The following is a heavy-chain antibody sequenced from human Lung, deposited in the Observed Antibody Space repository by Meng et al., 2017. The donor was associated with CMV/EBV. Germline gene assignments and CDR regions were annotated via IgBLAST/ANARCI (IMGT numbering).Heavy chain of an antibody. V-gene: IGHV4-39*01. D-gene: IGHD3-3*01. CDR3: ARQRPVLDAFDI. CDR1: GGSISSSSYY. CDR2: IYYSGST. J-gene: IGHJ3*02. Sequence: SXTXSLXCTVSGGSISSSSYYWGWIRQPPGKGLEWIGSIYYSGSTYYNPSLKSRVTISVDTSKNQFSLKLSSVTAADTAVYYCARQRPVLDAFDIWGQGKMVTVS.